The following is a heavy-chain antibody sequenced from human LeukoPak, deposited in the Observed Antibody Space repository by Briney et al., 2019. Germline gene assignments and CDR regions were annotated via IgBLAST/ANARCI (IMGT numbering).Heavy chain of an antibody. V-gene: IGHV3-30*04. Sequence: GVSRRLSCAASGFTFSADYMHWVRQAPGRGLEWVALVSNDGGIIYYGASVRGRFTISRDNLENTLYLQMNSLRGDDTAVYYCAKGGEQRTFRCGMDSWGQGTLVTVSS. J-gene: IGHJ4*02. CDR3: AKGGEQRTFRCGMDS. CDR2: VSNDGGII. CDR1: GFTFSADY. D-gene: IGHD1/OR15-1a*01.